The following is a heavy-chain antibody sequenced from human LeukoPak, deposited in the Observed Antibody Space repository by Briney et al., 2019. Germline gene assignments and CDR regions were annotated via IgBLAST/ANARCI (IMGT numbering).Heavy chain of an antibody. V-gene: IGHV4-59*08. CDR3: ARRTHVGDFDY. D-gene: IGHD2-15*01. CDR2: IYYSGST. J-gene: IGHJ4*02. Sequence: SETLSLTCTVSGGSISSYYWSWIRQPPGKGLGWIGYIYYSGSTNYNPSLKSRVTISVDTSKNQFSLKLQSVTAADTAVYYCARRTHVGDFDYWGQGSLVTVSS. CDR1: GGSISSYY.